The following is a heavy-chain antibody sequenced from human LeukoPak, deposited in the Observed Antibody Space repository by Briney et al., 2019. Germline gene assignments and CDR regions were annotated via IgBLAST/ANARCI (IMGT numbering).Heavy chain of an antibody. V-gene: IGHV4-34*01. CDR2: INHSGST. CDR1: GGSFSGYY. Sequence: SETLSLTCAVYGGSFSGYYWSWIRQPPGKGLEWIGEINHSGSTNYNPSLKSRVTISVDTSKNQFSLKLSSVTAADTAVYYCARPSRVAVSGHDAFDIWGQGTMVTVSS. CDR3: ARPSRVAVSGHDAFDI. J-gene: IGHJ3*02. D-gene: IGHD6-19*01.